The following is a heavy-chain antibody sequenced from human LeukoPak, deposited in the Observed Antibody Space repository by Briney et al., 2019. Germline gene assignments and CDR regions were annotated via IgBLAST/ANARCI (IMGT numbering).Heavy chain of an antibody. J-gene: IGHJ6*02. D-gene: IGHD4-17*01. Sequence: PSETLSLTCTVSGGSISSSTYFWTWIRQPPGKGLDWIGTIYYSGSTYYNPSLKSRVTISVHTSKNQFSLNLSSVTAADTAVCYCAKHDYGDYRYGMDVWGQGTTVTVSS. CDR3: AKHDYGDYRYGMDV. CDR1: GGSISSSTYF. V-gene: IGHV4-39*07. CDR2: IYYSGST.